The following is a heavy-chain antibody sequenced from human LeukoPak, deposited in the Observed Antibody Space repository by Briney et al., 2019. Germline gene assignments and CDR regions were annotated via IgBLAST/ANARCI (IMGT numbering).Heavy chain of an antibody. Sequence: PSETLSLTCAVYGGSFSGYYWSWIRQPPGKGLEWIGEINHSGSTNYNPSLKSRVTISVDTSKNQFSLKLSSVTAADTAVYYCARASLITIFGVVIDYWGQGTLVTVSS. J-gene: IGHJ4*02. V-gene: IGHV4-34*01. D-gene: IGHD3-3*01. CDR1: GGSFSGYY. CDR3: ARASLITIFGVVIDY. CDR2: INHSGST.